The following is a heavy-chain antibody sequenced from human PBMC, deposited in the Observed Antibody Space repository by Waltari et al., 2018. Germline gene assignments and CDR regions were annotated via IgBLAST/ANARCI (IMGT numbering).Heavy chain of an antibody. D-gene: IGHD3-3*01. V-gene: IGHV3-7*01. Sequence: VQLQESGPGLVKPSGTLSLTCAAPGGSISSRTWWSWVSQAPGKGLEWVANIKQDGSEKYYVDSVKGRFTISRDNAKSSLYLQMNSLRAEDTAVYYCARVWGETYDFWSGYYRDSYGMDVWGQGTTVTVSS. CDR2: IKQDGSEK. CDR1: GGSISSRTW. CDR3: ARVWGETYDFWSGYYRDSYGMDV. J-gene: IGHJ6*02.